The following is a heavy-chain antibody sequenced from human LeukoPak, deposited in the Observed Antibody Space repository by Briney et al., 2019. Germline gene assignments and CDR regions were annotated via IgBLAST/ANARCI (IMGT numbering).Heavy chain of an antibody. D-gene: IGHD3-22*01. Sequence: PSETLSLTCTVSGGSISSYYRSWIRQPPGKGLEWIGYTHYSGTNYNPSLKSRVTISADTSKNQFSLKLSSVTAADTAVYYCARGISYYDSSGIDYWGQGTLVTVSS. CDR2: THYSGT. J-gene: IGHJ4*02. V-gene: IGHV4-59*01. CDR1: GGSISSYY. CDR3: ARGISYYDSSGIDY.